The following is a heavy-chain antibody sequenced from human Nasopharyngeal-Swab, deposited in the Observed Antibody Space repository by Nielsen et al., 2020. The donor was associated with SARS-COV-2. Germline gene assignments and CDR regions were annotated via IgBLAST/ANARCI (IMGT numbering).Heavy chain of an antibody. J-gene: IGHJ6*02. Sequence: SLKISCAASGFTFSSYAMHWVRQAPGKGLEWVAVISYDGSNKYYADSVKGRFTISRDNSKNTLYLQMNSLRAEDTAVYYCVKVTLNMIRGPMEGYFYGMDVWGQGTTVTVS. CDR3: VKVTLNMIRGPMEGYFYGMDV. CDR1: GFTFSSYA. V-gene: IGHV3-30*04. D-gene: IGHD3-10*01. CDR2: ISYDGSNK.